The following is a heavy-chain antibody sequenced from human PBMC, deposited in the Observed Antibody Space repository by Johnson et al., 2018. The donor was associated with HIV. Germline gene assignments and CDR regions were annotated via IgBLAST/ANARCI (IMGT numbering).Heavy chain of an antibody. V-gene: IGHV3-33*06. J-gene: IGHJ3*02. CDR1: GFTFSSFG. CDR2: IWYDGTNK. Sequence: QVQLVESGGGVVQPGRSLRLSCAASGFTFSSFGMHWVRQAPGTGLEWVAVIWYDGTNKYYADSVTGRFSISRDTSKNTLYLQMNSLRAEDTAVYYCAKDRVLGNQDDAFDMWGQGTMVTVSS. D-gene: IGHD7-27*01. CDR3: AKDRVLGNQDDAFDM.